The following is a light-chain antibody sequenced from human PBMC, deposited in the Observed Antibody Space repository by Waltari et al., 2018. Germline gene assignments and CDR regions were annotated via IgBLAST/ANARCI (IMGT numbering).Light chain of an antibody. CDR1: NSNSGNAY. CDR3: GTWDNSLSGGV. CDR2: END. Sequence: QSVFTHPPSVSPAPARKVTIPSPAGNSNSGNAYVSWYQQLPGTAPKLLLYENDKRPSGIPDRFSGSKSGTAATLAITGLQSGDEANYYCGTWDNSLSGGVFGGGTWLTVL. J-gene: IGLJ3*02. V-gene: IGLV1-51*02.